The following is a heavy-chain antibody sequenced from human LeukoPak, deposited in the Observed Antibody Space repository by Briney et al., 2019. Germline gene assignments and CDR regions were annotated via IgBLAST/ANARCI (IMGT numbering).Heavy chain of an antibody. CDR2: INHSGST. CDR3: ASLYYYDSSGLY. D-gene: IGHD3-22*01. CDR1: GGSFSGYY. J-gene: IGHJ4*02. Sequence: PSETLSLTCAVYGGSFSGYYWSWIRQPPGKGLEWIGEINHSGSTNYNPSLKSRVTISVDTSKNQFSLKLSSVTAADTAVYYCASLYYYDSSGLYWGQGALVTVSS. V-gene: IGHV4-34*01.